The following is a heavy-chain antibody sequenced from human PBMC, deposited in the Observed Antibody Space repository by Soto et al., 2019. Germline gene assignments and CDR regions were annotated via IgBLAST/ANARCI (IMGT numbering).Heavy chain of an antibody. J-gene: IGHJ6*02. CDR2: IYHSGST. V-gene: IGHV4-4*02. CDR3: ARVSLGGSYYSYYGMDV. D-gene: IGHD1-26*01. CDR1: GGSISSSNW. Sequence: QVQLQESGPGLVKPSGTLSLTCAVSGGSISSSNWWSWVRQPPGKGLEWIGEIYHSGSTNYNPSLKSRVTISVDKSKHQFSLKLSSVTAADTAVYYCARVSLGGSYYSYYGMDVWGQGTTVTVSS.